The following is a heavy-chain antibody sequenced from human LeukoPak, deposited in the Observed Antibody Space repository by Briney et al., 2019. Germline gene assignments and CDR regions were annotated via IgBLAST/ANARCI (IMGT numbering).Heavy chain of an antibody. CDR3: ARRGVRGVPDY. V-gene: IGHV4-59*08. D-gene: IGHD3-10*01. J-gene: IGHJ4*02. Sequence: TSETLSLTCTVSGGSISSYYWSWIRQPPGKGLEWIGYIYYSGSTNYNPSLKSRVTISVDTSKNQFSLKLSSVTAADTAVYYCARRGVRGVPDYWGQGTLVTVSS. CDR1: GGSISSYY. CDR2: IYYSGST.